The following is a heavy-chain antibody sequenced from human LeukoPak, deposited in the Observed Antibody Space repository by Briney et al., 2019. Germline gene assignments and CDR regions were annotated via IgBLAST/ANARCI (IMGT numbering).Heavy chain of an antibody. CDR1: GYTFTGYY. Sequence: ASAKVSCKASGYTFTGYYMHWVRQAPGQGLEWMGWINPNSGGTNYAQKFQGRVTMTRDTSISTAYMELSRLRSDDTAVYYCARGPRSGSYSYYYYMDVWGKGTTVTVSS. CDR3: ARGPRSGSYSYYYYMDV. J-gene: IGHJ6*03. D-gene: IGHD1-26*01. V-gene: IGHV1-2*02. CDR2: INPNSGGT.